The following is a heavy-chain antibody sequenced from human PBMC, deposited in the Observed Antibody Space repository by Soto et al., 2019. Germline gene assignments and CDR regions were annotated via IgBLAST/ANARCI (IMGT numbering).Heavy chain of an antibody. D-gene: IGHD6-13*01. J-gene: IGHJ6*03. V-gene: IGHV3-11*01. CDR2: ISSSGSTI. Sequence: QVQLVESGGGLVKPGGSLRLSCAASGFTFSDYYMSWIRQAPGKGLEWVSYISSSGSTIYYADSVKGRFTISRDNAKNSLYLLRNSLRAEDTAVYYCARAVAAAGYYYYYYYYMDVWGKGTTVTVSS. CDR1: GFTFSDYY. CDR3: ARAVAAAGYYYYYYYYMDV.